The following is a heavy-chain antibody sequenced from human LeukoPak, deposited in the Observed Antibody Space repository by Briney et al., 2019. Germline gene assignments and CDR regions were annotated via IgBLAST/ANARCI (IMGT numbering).Heavy chain of an antibody. V-gene: IGHV4-38-2*02. CDR3: AREGDGYSPGRGGDY. CDR1: GGSISGSYF. CDR2: IYHSGNT. Sequence: SETLSLTCSVSGGSISGSYFWSWIRQPPGKGLEWTGHIYHSGNTYYNPSLKSRVAISVDTSKNQFSLKLSSVTAADTAVYYCAREGDGYSPGRGGDYWGQGTLVTVSS. D-gene: IGHD5-24*01. J-gene: IGHJ4*02.